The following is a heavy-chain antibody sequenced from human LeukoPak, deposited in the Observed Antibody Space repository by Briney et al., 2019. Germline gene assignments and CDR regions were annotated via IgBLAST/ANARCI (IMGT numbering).Heavy chain of an antibody. D-gene: IGHD2-2*01. CDR3: ARHIGFCSSTTCQARFDP. CDR1: GGSISNFY. V-gene: IGHV4-59*08. Sequence: PSETLSLTCTVSGGSISNFYWSWIRQPPGKGLEWIGYIYYSGNSNYNPSLKSRVTISVDTSRNQFSLKLSSVTAADTAVYYCARHIGFCSSTTCQARFDPWGQGTLVTASS. CDR2: IYYSGNS. J-gene: IGHJ5*02.